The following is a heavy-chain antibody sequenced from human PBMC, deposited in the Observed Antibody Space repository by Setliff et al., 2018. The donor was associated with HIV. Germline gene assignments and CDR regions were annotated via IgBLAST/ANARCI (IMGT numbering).Heavy chain of an antibody. Sequence: SETLSLTCYVTDDPISSYYWSWVRQPAGKGLEWIGRLYVSGDTNYNPSLKSRVTMSLDTSKKHFSLKLKSVTAADTAVYYCARVPFTTGFDYWGQGILVTVSS. CDR3: ARVPFTTGFDY. D-gene: IGHD3-3*01. CDR1: DDPISSYY. J-gene: IGHJ4*02. V-gene: IGHV4-4*07. CDR2: LYVSGDT.